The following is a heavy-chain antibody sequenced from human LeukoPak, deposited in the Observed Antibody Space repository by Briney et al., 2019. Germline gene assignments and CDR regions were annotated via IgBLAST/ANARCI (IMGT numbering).Heavy chain of an antibody. V-gene: IGHV3-23*01. CDR2: ISGAGGTT. D-gene: IGHD6-13*01. CDR1: GFTFSSYA. J-gene: IGHJ4*02. CDR3: AKGALRGHSSSWYGDF. Sequence: TGGSLRLSCAASGFTFSSYAINWVHQAPGKGLEWVSAISGAGGTTYYADSVKGRFTVSRDNSKNTLYLQMNSVRAEDTAVYYCAKGALRGHSSSWYGDFWGQGTLVTVSS.